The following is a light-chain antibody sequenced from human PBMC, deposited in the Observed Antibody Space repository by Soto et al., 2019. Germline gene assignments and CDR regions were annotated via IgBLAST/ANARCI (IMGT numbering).Light chain of an antibody. Sequence: QSVLTQPASVSGSPGQSIAISCTGTSSDVGGYNYVSWYQQHPGKAPKLMIYDVSHRPSGVSDRFSGSKSGNTASLTISGLQAEDEADYYCSSYRSSGTVVFGGGTQLTVL. V-gene: IGLV2-14*01. CDR1: SSDVGGYNY. CDR3: SSYRSSGTVV. J-gene: IGLJ2*01. CDR2: DVS.